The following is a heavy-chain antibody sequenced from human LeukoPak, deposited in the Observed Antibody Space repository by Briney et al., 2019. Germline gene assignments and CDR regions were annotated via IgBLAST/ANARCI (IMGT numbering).Heavy chain of an antibody. J-gene: IGHJ6*02. CDR2: INAGNGNT. D-gene: IGHD6-19*01. V-gene: IGHV1-3*01. CDR1: GYTFTSYA. CDR3: AREIAGGWDYYYYGMDV. Sequence: ASVKVSCKASGYTFTSYAMHWVRQAPGQRLEWMGWINAGNGNTKYSQKFQGRVTITRDTSASTAYMELSSLRSEDTAVYYCAREIAGGWDYYYYGMDVWGQGTTVTVS.